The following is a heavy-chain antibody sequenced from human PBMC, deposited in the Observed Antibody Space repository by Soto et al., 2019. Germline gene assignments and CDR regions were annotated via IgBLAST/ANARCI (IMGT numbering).Heavy chain of an antibody. CDR2: INHSGST. V-gene: IGHV4-34*01. CDR1: GGSFSGYY. J-gene: IGHJ6*03. D-gene: IGHD6-13*01. CDR3: ARKEIAAAYYYIDV. Sequence: SETLSLTCAVYGGSFSGYYWSWIRQPPGKGLEWIGEINHSGSTNYNPSLKSRVTISVDTSKNQFSLKLSSVTAADTAVYYCARKEIAAAYYYIDVWGKGTTVTGSS.